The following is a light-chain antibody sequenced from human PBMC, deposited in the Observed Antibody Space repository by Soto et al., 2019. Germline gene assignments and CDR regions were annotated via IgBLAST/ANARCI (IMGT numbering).Light chain of an antibody. CDR1: SSNIGAGYD. Sequence: QSVLTQPPSVSGAPGQRVTISCTGSSSNIGAGYDVHWYQQLPGTAPKLIIYGNSNRPSGVPDRVSGSKSGTSAPLAITGLEAEDEAYYYCQSYDSSLSGYYVFGTGTKVTVL. V-gene: IGLV1-40*01. J-gene: IGLJ1*01. CDR2: GNS. CDR3: QSYDSSLSGYYV.